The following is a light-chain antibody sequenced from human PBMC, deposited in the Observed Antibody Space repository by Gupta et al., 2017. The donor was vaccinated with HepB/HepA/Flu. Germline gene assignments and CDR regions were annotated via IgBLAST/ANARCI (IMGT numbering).Light chain of an antibody. CDR2: WAS. CDR3: QQDYSTPLT. CDR1: QSVLYSSKNKNY. Sequence: IVVTQSPDALGMSLGERATINCKPSQSVLYSSKNKNYLAWYQQKPGQPPKLLIYWASIRESGVPDRFSGSGSGTDFTLTISSLQAEDVAVYYCQQDYSTPLTFGHGTKVDIK. V-gene: IGKV4-1*01. J-gene: IGKJ3*01.